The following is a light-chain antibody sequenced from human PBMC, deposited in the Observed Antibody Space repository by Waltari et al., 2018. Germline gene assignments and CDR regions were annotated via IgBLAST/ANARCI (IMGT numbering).Light chain of an antibody. CDR3: QQLNSYPRT. V-gene: IGKV1-9*01. CDR2: GAS. J-gene: IGKJ2*01. Sequence: DIQLTQSPSFLSASVGDRVTITCRASQGITTYFAWYQQKPGKAPKILIYGASTLQSGVPSRFSGSGSGTEFTLTISSLQPEDFATYYCQQLNSYPRTFGQGTKLEIK. CDR1: QGITTY.